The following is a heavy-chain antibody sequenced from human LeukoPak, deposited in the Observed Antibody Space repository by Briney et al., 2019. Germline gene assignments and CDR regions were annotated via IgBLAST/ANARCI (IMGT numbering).Heavy chain of an antibody. CDR3: VGDGYSYGHGPYHFDY. CDR1: GYTLTAYY. D-gene: IGHD5-18*01. CDR2: INPNSGDT. V-gene: IGHV1-2*06. Sequence: GASVKVSCKASGYTLTAYYIHWVRQAPGQGLEWMGRINPNSGDTNYEQKFQSRVTMTRDTSISTVYMELNRLKSDDTAVYSCVGDGYSYGHGPYHFDYWGQGTLVTVSS. J-gene: IGHJ4*02.